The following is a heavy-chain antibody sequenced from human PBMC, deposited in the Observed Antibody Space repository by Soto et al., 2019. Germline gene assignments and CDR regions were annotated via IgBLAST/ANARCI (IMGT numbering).Heavy chain of an antibody. CDR1: GGSISSGGYY. CDR2: IYYSGST. D-gene: IGHD6-13*01. CDR3: AREVIAAAGLINWFDP. Sequence: PSETLSLTCTVSGGSISSGGYYWSWIRQHPGKGLEWIGYIYYSGSTYYNPSLKSRVTISVDTSKNQFSLKLSSVTAADTAVYYCAREVIAAAGLINWFDPWGQGTLVTVSS. V-gene: IGHV4-31*03. J-gene: IGHJ5*02.